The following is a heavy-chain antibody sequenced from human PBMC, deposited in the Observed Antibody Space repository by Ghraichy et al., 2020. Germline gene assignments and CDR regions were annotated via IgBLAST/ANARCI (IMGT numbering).Heavy chain of an antibody. Sequence: GGSLRLSCAASGFTFGSYAMSWVRQAPGKGLEWVSAISGSGGSTYYADSVKGRFTISRDNSKNTLYLQMNSLRAEDTAVYYCAKGMTIRPYYFDYWGQGTLVTVSS. V-gene: IGHV3-23*01. J-gene: IGHJ4*02. CDR2: ISGSGGST. CDR3: AKGMTIRPYYFDY. CDR1: GFTFGSYA.